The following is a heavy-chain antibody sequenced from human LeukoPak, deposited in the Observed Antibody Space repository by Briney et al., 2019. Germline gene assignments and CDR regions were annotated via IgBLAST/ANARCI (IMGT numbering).Heavy chain of an antibody. V-gene: IGHV3-7*01. CDR1: GFTFSSYW. CDR2: IKQDGSEK. CDR3: ARDIDEHGDGYNRVGY. J-gene: IGHJ4*02. Sequence: GGSLRLSRAASGFTFSSYWMSWVRQAPGKGLEWVANIKQDGSEKYYVDSVKGRFTISRDNAKNSLYLQMNSLRAEDTAVYYCARDIDEHGDGYNRVGYWGQGTLVTVSS. D-gene: IGHD5-24*01.